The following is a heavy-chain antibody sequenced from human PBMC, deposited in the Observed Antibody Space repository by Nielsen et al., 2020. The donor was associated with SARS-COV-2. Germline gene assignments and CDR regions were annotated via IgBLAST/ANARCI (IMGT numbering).Heavy chain of an antibody. CDR3: AKDIKGRIYSAPDY. D-gene: IGHD6-6*01. CDR2: ISSKSGSI. J-gene: IGHJ4*02. V-gene: IGHV3-9*01. Sequence: SLKISCAASGFIFDDYAMYWVRQAPGKGLEWVSGISSKSGSIGYADSVKGRFSISRDNAKNSLSLQMNGLRADDTALYYCAKDIKGRIYSAPDYWGQGTLVTVSS. CDR1: GFIFDDYA.